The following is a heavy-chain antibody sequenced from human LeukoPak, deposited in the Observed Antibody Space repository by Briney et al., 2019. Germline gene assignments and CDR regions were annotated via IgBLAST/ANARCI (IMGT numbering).Heavy chain of an antibody. CDR1: GGSISSYY. J-gene: IGHJ5*02. Sequence: PSETLSLTCTVSGGSISSYYWSWIRQPPGKGLEWIGYIYYSGSTNYNPSLKSRVTISVDTSKNQFSLKLSSVTAADTAVYYCARGNYYGSGSYRVWFDPWGQGTLVTVSS. V-gene: IGHV4-59*12. CDR3: ARGNYYGSGSYRVWFDP. CDR2: IYYSGST. D-gene: IGHD3-10*01.